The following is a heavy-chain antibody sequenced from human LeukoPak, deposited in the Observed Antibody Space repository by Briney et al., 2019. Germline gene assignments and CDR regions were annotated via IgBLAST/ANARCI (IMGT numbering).Heavy chain of an antibody. D-gene: IGHD6-13*01. CDR1: GVTFSIYA. CDR2: IIPILGIA. CDR3: ARGSSSSHYYGMDV. V-gene: IGHV1-69*04. J-gene: IGHJ6*02. Sequence: SVNVSSKASGVTFSIYAISWVRQAPGQGLEWMGRIIPILGIANYAQKFQGRVTITADKSTSTAYMELSSLRSEDTAVYYCARGSSSSHYYGMDVWGQGTTVTVSS.